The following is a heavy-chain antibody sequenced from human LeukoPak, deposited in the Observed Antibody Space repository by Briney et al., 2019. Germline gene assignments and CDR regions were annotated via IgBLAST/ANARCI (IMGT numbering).Heavy chain of an antibody. CDR2: TYYDGNT. V-gene: IGHV4-39*01. CDR1: GGSVSNNNYY. CDR3: ARQYDSSDYIMTFDY. J-gene: IGHJ4*02. Sequence: SETLSLTFTVSGGSVSNNNYYWCWIRQSPGKGLEWIESTYYDGNTFYNPALRSRVTMSVGTSKNQFSLKLTSVTAADSAVYYCARQYDSSDYIMTFDYWGQGTLVTVSS. D-gene: IGHD3-22*01.